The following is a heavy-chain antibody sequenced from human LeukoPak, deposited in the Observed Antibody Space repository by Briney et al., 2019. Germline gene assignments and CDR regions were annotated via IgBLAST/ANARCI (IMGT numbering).Heavy chain of an antibody. Sequence: GGSLRLSCAASGFTFSSYAMSWVRQAPGKGLEWVSAISGSGGSTYYADSVKGRLTISRDNSKNTLYLQMNSLRAEDTAVYYCAKDGEYQLPLGMDVWGQGTTVTVSS. D-gene: IGHD2-2*01. CDR1: GFTFSSYA. V-gene: IGHV3-23*01. J-gene: IGHJ6*02. CDR3: AKDGEYQLPLGMDV. CDR2: ISGSGGST.